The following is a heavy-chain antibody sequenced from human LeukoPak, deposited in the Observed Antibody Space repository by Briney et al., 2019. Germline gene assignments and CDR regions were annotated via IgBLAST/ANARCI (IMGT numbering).Heavy chain of an antibody. V-gene: IGHV4-4*07. J-gene: IGHJ4*02. Sequence: SETLSLTCSVSGGSISSYYWSWIRQPAGKQPEWIGRMYTSGRTYYNPSLKSRVTLSADTSKNQFSLKLTSVTAADTSVYYCAREGGPGGDYGSIDSWGQGTLVTVSS. D-gene: IGHD4-17*01. CDR1: GGSISSYY. CDR3: AREGGPGGDYGSIDS. CDR2: MYTSGRT.